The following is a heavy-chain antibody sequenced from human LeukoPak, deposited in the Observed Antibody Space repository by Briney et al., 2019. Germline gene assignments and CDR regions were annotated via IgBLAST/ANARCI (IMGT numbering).Heavy chain of an antibody. V-gene: IGHV2-70*04. Sequence: SGPALVKPTQTLTLTCTFSGFSLSTYGMRVTWIRQPPGKALEWLARIDWDDDKFYTTSLKTRLTISKDTSKNQVVLTMTNMDPVDTATYYCARIIARPPFYMDVWGKGTTVTVSS. J-gene: IGHJ6*03. CDR1: GFSLSTYGMR. CDR2: IDWDDDK. CDR3: ARIIARPPFYMDV. D-gene: IGHD3-16*02.